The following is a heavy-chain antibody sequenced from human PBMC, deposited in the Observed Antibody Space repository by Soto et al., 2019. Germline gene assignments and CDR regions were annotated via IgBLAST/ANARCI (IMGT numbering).Heavy chain of an antibody. V-gene: IGHV1-3*01. D-gene: IGHD6-13*01. J-gene: IGHJ5*02. Sequence: ASLQVSCKSSGYTFTSYCIHWVRHAPGQRLEWMGWINAANGDTKYSPKFQGRVTITRDTSASTAYMELSSLRSEDTSVYYCVRRHVSATGIDWFEPWGQGSLVTVSS. CDR2: INAANGDT. CDR1: GYTFTSYC. CDR3: VRRHVSATGIDWFEP.